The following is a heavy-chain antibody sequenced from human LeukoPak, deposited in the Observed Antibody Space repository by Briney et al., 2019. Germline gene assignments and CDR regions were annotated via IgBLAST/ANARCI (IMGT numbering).Heavy chain of an antibody. D-gene: IGHD3-10*01. V-gene: IGHV3-74*01. Sequence: PGGSLRLSCAASGFMFSSCWIHWVRQAPGKGLVWVSRINSDGSSTNYADSVKGRFTISRDNAKKTVYLQMNSLRAEDTAVYYCTREYFGKFDPWGQGTLATVSS. CDR3: TREYFGKFDP. CDR1: GFMFSSCW. J-gene: IGHJ5*02. CDR2: INSDGSST.